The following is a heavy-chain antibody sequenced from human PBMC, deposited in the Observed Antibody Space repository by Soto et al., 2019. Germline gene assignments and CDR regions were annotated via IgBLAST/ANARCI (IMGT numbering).Heavy chain of an antibody. V-gene: IGHV3-23*01. CDR1: GFTFTNYA. Sequence: GGSLRLSCGASGFTFTNYALSWVRQAPGKGLEWVSSISGSGTDTKYADSVKGRSTISRDNSKNTVYLQVNSLRGEDTAVYYCATNCGGNCYSTSRIVFQHWGQGTQVTVSS. J-gene: IGHJ1*01. CDR2: ISGSGTDT. D-gene: IGHD2-21*01. CDR3: ATNCGGNCYSTSRIVFQH.